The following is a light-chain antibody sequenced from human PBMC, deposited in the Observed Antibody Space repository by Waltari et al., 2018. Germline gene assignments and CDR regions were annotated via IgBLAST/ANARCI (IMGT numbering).Light chain of an antibody. CDR2: VNSDGSH. Sequence: QLVLTQSPSASASLGASVKLTCTLSSGHSSNIIAWLQQQPGKGPRYLMQVNSDGSHRKGDEIPYRFSGSSSGAERYLTISSLQSEDEADYYCETGGHGTWVFGGGTKLTVL. CDR3: ETGGHGTWV. V-gene: IGLV4-69*01. J-gene: IGLJ3*02. CDR1: SGHSSNI.